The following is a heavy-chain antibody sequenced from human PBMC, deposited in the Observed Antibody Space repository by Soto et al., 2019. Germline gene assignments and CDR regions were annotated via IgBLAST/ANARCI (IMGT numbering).Heavy chain of an antibody. CDR3: AREERWGSNYFDY. CDR1: GFTFSSYW. CDR2: IKEDGSEK. J-gene: IGHJ4*02. Sequence: GGSLRLSCAGSGFTFSSYWMSWVRQAPGKGLEWVANIKEDGSEKYYVDSVKGRFTISRDNAKNSLYLQMNSLRAEDTAVYYCAREERWGSNYFDYWGQGTLVTVSS. D-gene: IGHD1-26*01. V-gene: IGHV3-7*05.